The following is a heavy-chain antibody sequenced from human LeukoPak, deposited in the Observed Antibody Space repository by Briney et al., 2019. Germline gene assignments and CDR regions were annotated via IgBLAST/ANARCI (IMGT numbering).Heavy chain of an antibody. CDR2: ISGSGAST. J-gene: IGHJ4*02. CDR1: GFNFSNYA. V-gene: IGHV3-23*01. CDR3: AKGRGEGGSCYNY. Sequence: PGGSLRLSCAASGFNFSNYAMSWVRQAPGKGLEWVSVISGSGASTYYADSVKGRFTISRDNSKNTLSLQMNSLRAEDTAVYYCAKGRGEGGSCYNYWGQGTLVTVSS. D-gene: IGHD2-15*01.